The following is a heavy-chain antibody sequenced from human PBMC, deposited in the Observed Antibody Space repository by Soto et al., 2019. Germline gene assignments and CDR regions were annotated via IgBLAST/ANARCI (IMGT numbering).Heavy chain of an antibody. J-gene: IGHJ4*02. Sequence: SEAVSGTCAVSGVSISSGNWWTWVRQSPQRGLEYIGEIFHDGTANYYPSFERRVAISVDTSKNQFSLKLTSVTAADTAIYFCARLVYDTRLNYMYFDFWGQGTVVTVSS. V-gene: IGHV4-4*02. CDR3: ARLVYDTRLNYMYFDF. CDR1: GVSISSGNW. D-gene: IGHD3-10*01. CDR2: IFHDGTA.